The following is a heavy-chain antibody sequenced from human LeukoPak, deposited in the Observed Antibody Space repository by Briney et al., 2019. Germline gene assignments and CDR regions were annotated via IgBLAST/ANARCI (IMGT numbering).Heavy chain of an antibody. CDR2: IYSGGST. D-gene: IGHD4-23*01. Sequence: PGGSLRLSCAASGFTVSSNYMSWVRQAPGKGLEWVSVIYSGGSTYYADSVKGRFTISRDNPKNTLYLQMNSLRAEDTAVYYCARESYGGNSFNYYYMDVWGKGTTVTVSS. V-gene: IGHV3-53*01. CDR3: ARESYGGNSFNYYYMDV. J-gene: IGHJ6*03. CDR1: GFTVSSNY.